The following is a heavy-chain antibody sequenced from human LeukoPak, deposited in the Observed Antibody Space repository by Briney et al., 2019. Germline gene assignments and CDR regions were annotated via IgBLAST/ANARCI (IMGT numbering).Heavy chain of an antibody. Sequence: ASVKVSCEASGYTFTSYYMHWVRQAPGQGLEWMGIINPSGGSTSYAQKFQGKVTMTRDTSTSTVYMELSSLRSEDTAVYYCARGRWELLLDYWGQGTLVTVSS. D-gene: IGHD1-26*01. J-gene: IGHJ4*02. CDR1: GYTFTSYY. CDR3: ARGRWELLLDY. V-gene: IGHV1-46*01. CDR2: INPSGGST.